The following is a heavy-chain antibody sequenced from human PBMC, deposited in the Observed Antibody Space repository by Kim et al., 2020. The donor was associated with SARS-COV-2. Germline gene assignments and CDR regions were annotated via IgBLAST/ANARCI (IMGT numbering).Heavy chain of an antibody. D-gene: IGHD2-15*01. Sequence: GGSLRLSCAASGFTFSSYAMSWVRQAPGKGLEWVSAISGSGGSTYYADSVKGRFTISRDNSKNTLYLQMNSLRAEDTAVYYCAKDLYDIVVPHQFDPWGQGTLVTVSS. CDR3: AKDLYDIVVPHQFDP. J-gene: IGHJ5*02. CDR2: ISGSGGST. V-gene: IGHV3-23*01. CDR1: GFTFSSYA.